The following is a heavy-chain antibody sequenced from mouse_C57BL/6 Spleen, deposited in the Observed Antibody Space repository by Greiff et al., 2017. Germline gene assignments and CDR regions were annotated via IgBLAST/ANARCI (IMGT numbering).Heavy chain of an antibody. Sequence: EVHLVESGGGLVQPGGSLKLSCAASGFTFSDYYMYWVRQTPEKRLEWVAYISNGGGSTYYPDTVKGRFTISRDNAKNTLYLQMSRLKSEDTAMYYCARQDYGSSHWYFDVWGTGTTVTVSS. CDR1: GFTFSDYY. CDR2: ISNGGGST. J-gene: IGHJ1*03. D-gene: IGHD1-1*01. V-gene: IGHV5-12*01. CDR3: ARQDYGSSHWYFDV.